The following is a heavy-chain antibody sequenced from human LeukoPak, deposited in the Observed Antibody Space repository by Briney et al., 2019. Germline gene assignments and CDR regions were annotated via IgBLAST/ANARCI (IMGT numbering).Heavy chain of an antibody. D-gene: IGHD3-10*01. CDR3: ARDPTNYYGSGGGAY. Sequence: GASVKVSCKASGYTFTGYYMHWVRQAPGQGLEWMGWINPNSGGTNYAQKFQGRVTMTRDTSISTAYMELSRLRSDDTAVYYCARDPTNYYGSGGGAYWGQGTLVTVSS. V-gene: IGHV1-2*02. J-gene: IGHJ4*02. CDR2: INPNSGGT. CDR1: GYTFTGYY.